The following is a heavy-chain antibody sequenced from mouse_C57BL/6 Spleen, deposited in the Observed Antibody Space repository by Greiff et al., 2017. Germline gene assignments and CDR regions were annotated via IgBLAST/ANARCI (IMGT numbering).Heavy chain of an antibody. CDR3: AREVYDYDGGN. V-gene: IGHV1-50*01. J-gene: IGHJ3*01. Sequence: QVQLQQPGAELVKPGASVKLSCKASGYTFTSYWMQWVKQRPGQGLEWIGEIDPSDSYTNYNQKFKGKATLTVDTSSSTAYMQLSSLTSEDSAVYYCAREVYDYDGGNWGQGTLVTVSA. CDR1: GYTFTSYW. D-gene: IGHD2-4*01. CDR2: IDPSDSYT.